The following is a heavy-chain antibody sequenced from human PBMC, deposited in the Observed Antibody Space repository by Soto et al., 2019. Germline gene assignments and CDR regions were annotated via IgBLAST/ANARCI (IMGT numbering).Heavy chain of an antibody. CDR1: GYTFTSYG. CDR3: ARDAWDDIVVVPAAIGYYYYMDV. D-gene: IGHD2-2*02. J-gene: IGHJ6*03. CDR2: ISAYNGNT. V-gene: IGHV1-18*01. Sequence: ASVKVSCKASGYTFTSYGISWVRQAPGQGPEWMGWISAYNGNTNYAQKLQGRVTMTTDTSTSTAYMELRSLRSDDTAVYYCARDAWDDIVVVPAAIGYYYYMDVWGKGTTVTVSS.